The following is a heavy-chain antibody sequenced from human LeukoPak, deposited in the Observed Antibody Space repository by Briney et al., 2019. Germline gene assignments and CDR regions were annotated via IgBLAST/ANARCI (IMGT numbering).Heavy chain of an antibody. D-gene: IGHD6-19*01. CDR1: GGTFSSYA. Sequence: PWASVKVSCKASGGTFSSYAISWVRQAPGQGLEWMGGIIPIFGTANYAQKFQGRVTITADESTSTAYMELRSLRSDDTAVYYCARDLKMGYSSGRYSWGTGSSNDYWGQGTLVTVSS. CDR3: ARDLKMGYSSGRYSWGTGSSNDY. CDR2: IIPIFGTA. V-gene: IGHV1-69*13. J-gene: IGHJ4*02.